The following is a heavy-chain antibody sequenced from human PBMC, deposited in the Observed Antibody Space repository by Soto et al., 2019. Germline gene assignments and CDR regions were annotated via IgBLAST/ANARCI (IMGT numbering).Heavy chain of an antibody. CDR1: GFIFSRYS. Sequence: TGGSLRLSCAASGFIFSRYSMNWVRQAPGKGLEWVSSIGTSGSYIYDTDSVKGRFTISRDNTKDSLYLQMNSLRAEDTAIYYCARGSAFIGLDYWGQGTPVTVSS. CDR3: ARGSAFIGLDY. CDR2: IGTSGSYI. J-gene: IGHJ4*02. D-gene: IGHD1-26*01. V-gene: IGHV3-21*01.